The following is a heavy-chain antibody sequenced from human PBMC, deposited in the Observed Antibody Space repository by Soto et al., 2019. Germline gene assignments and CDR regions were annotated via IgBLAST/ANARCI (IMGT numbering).Heavy chain of an antibody. CDR3: ARHYYGSGSYFNPVYFDY. J-gene: IGHJ4*02. Sequence: SETLSLTCTVSGDSFSNYYWSWIRQPPGKGLEWIGYIYYSGNTNYNPSLKSRVTISVDTSKNRFSLKLNSVTAADTAVYYCARHYYGSGSYFNPVYFDYWGQGTLVTVSS. V-gene: IGHV4-59*08. D-gene: IGHD3-10*01. CDR2: IYYSGNT. CDR1: GDSFSNYY.